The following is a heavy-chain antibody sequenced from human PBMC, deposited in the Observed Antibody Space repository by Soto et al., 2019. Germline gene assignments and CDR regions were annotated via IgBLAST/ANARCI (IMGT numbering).Heavy chain of an antibody. CDR2: IDGDGGST. V-gene: IGHV3-23*01. J-gene: IGHJ4*02. CDR3: AKVVKMATVRGYFDY. Sequence: PGGALRLSCADSRFTFRGFGMSWVRQAPGKGLERVSAIDGDGGSTYYADSVKGRFIISRDNAKNTLYLQMNSLRDEDTAVYYCAKVVKMATVRGYFDYWGQGPLVTVSS. CDR1: RFTFRGFG. D-gene: IGHD4-4*01.